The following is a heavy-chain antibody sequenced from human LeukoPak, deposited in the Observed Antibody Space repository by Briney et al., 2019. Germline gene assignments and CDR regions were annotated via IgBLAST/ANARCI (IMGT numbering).Heavy chain of an antibody. J-gene: IGHJ6*02. CDR1: GFTFTSSA. D-gene: IGHD2-2*01. CDR2: IVVGSGNT. Sequence: ASVKVSCKASGFTFTSSAMQWVRQARGQRLEWIGWIVVGSGNTNHAQKFQERVTITRDMSTSTAYMELSSLRSEDTAVYYCAVGGSTTNYYYGMDVWGQGTTVTVSS. V-gene: IGHV1-58*02. CDR3: AVGGSTTNYYYGMDV.